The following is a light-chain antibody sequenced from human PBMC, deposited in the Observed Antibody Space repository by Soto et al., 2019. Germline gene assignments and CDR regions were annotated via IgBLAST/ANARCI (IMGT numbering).Light chain of an antibody. CDR2: EVS. V-gene: IGLV2-8*01. J-gene: IGLJ2*01. CDR3: SSYAGSNNVV. Sequence: QSALTQPPSASGSPGQSVTISCTGTSSDVGDYDYVSWHQQHPGKAPKLMIYEVSKRPSGVPDRFSGSKSGNTASLTVSGLQAEDEADYYCSSYAGSNNVVFGGGTKLTVL. CDR1: SSDVGDYDY.